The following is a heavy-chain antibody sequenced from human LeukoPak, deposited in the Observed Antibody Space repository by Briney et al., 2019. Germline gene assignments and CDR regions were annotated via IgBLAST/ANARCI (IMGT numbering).Heavy chain of an antibody. CDR1: GFTFSTYG. CDR2: ISGSGGSR. V-gene: IGHV3-23*01. Sequence: PGGSLRLSCAASGFTFSTYGMSWVRQAPGKGLEWVSGISGSGGSRFYTDSVKGRFTISRDNAKNTLYFQMNSLRAEDTAVYYCARGGRYSLNWFDPWGQGALVTVSS. CDR3: ARGGRYSLNWFDP. J-gene: IGHJ5*02. D-gene: IGHD2-2*02.